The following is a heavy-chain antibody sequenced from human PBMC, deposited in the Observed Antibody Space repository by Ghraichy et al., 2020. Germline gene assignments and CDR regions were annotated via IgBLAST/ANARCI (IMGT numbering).Heavy chain of an antibody. CDR2: IYYSGST. J-gene: IGHJ3*02. D-gene: IGHD2-2*02. Sequence: SETLSLTCTVSGGSISSYYWSWIRQPPGKGLEWIGYIYYSGSTNYNPSLKSRVTISVDTSKNQFSLKLSSVTAADTAVYYCARAGDCSSTSCYNFWSSGEQDAFDIWGQGTMVTVSS. CDR1: GGSISSYY. V-gene: IGHV4-59*01. CDR3: ARAGDCSSTSCYNFWSSGEQDAFDI.